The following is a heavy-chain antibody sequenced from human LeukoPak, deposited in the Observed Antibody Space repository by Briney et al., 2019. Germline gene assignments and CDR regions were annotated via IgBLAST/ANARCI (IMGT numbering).Heavy chain of an antibody. CDR3: ARGDNFDY. Sequence: ASVKVSCXXSGYTFTSYDIXWVRQAPGQGLEWMGWMNSNSGNTGYAQKFQGRVTMTRNTSISTAYMELSSLRSEDTAVYYCARGDNFDYWGQGTLVTVSS. V-gene: IGHV1-8*01. CDR1: GYTFTSYD. J-gene: IGHJ4*02. CDR2: MNSNSGNT.